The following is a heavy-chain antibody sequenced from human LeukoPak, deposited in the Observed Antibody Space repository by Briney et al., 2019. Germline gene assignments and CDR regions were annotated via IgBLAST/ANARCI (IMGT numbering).Heavy chain of an antibody. J-gene: IGHJ4*02. D-gene: IGHD5-18*01. CDR1: GYTFTGYY. CDR3: ARRRAADTAIDY. V-gene: IGHV1-2*06. Sequence: ASVTVSCKASGYTFTGYYMHWVRQAPGQGLEWMGRINPNSGGTNYAQKFQGRVTMTRDTSISTAYMELSRLRSDDTAVYYCARRRAADTAIDYWGQGTLVTVSS. CDR2: INPNSGGT.